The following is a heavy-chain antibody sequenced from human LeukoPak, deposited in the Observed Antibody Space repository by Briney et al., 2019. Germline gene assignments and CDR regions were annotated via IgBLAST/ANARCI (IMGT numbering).Heavy chain of an antibody. J-gene: IGHJ3*02. CDR1: GFTFSSFS. D-gene: IGHD3-10*01. CDR2: ISSGSSTI. Sequence: PGRSLRLSCAASGFTFSSFSMNWVRQAPGKGLEWVSYISSGSSTIYYADSVKGRFTISRDNAKNSLYLQVNSLRDEDTAVYYCARAGGLLWFGEVLESSDAFHIWGQGTMVTVSS. CDR3: ARAGGLLWFGEVLESSDAFHI. V-gene: IGHV3-48*02.